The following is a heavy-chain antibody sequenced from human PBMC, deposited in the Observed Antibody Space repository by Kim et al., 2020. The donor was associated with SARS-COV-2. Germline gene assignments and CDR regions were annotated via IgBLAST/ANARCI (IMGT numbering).Heavy chain of an antibody. J-gene: IGHJ4*02. Sequence: GGSLRLSCAASGFTFSSYAMHWVRQAPGKGLEWVAVISYDGSNKYYADSVKGQFTISRDNSKNTLYLQMNSLRAEDTAVYYCARAGSGSYYNGRFDYWGQGTLVTVSS. CDR1: GFTFSSYA. CDR2: ISYDGSNK. D-gene: IGHD3-10*01. V-gene: IGHV3-30*04. CDR3: ARAGSGSYYNGRFDY.